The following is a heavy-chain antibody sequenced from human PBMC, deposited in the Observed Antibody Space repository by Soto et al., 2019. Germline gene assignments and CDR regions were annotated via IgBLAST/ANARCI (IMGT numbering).Heavy chain of an antibody. D-gene: IGHD2-21*02. Sequence: QVQLQESGPGLVKPSQTLSLTCTVSGGSISSGGYYWSWIRQHPGKGLEWIGYIYYSGSTYYNPSLKSRVTISVETSKNQFSLKLSSVTAADTAVYYCARLWAYCGGDCPRQYYYYYYGMDVWGQGTTVTVSS. CDR1: GGSISSGGYY. V-gene: IGHV4-31*03. CDR3: ARLWAYCGGDCPRQYYYYYYGMDV. CDR2: IYYSGST. J-gene: IGHJ6*02.